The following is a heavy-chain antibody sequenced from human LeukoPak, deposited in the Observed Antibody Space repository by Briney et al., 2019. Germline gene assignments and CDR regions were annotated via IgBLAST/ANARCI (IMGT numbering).Heavy chain of an antibody. V-gene: IGHV4-61*02. D-gene: IGHD1-14*01. CDR1: GGSISSGSYY. CDR2: IYTSGST. Sequence: SETLSLTCTVSGGSISSGSYYWSWIRQPAGKGLEWIGRIYTSGSTNYNPSLKSRVTISVDTSKNQFSLKLSSVTAADTAVYYCARENLNWFDPWGQGTLVTVSS. J-gene: IGHJ5*02. CDR3: ARENLNWFDP.